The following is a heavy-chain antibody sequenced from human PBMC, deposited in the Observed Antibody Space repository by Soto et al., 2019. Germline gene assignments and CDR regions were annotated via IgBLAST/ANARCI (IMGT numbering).Heavy chain of an antibody. CDR1: GGSISTYY. Sequence: PSETLSLTCTVSGGSISTYYWNWVRQPPGKGLEWIGCIDYSGSTKYNPSLKSRVFISVDMTKNQVSLELSSVTAVDTAVYYCAREGYYAPLDYWGQGALVTVS. V-gene: IGHV4-59*01. J-gene: IGHJ4*02. CDR3: AREGYYAPLDY. CDR2: IDYSGST. D-gene: IGHD3-10*01.